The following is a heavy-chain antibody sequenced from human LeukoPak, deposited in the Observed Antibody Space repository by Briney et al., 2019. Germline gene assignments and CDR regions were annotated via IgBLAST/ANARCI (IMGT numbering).Heavy chain of an antibody. CDR3: AREGGFYRPLDY. Sequence: SETLSLTCDVSGGSVTSTNWWTWFRQPPGKGLEWIGEVHLDGRTNYNPSLKSRLVMSADLPENHISLKLTSVTAADTAVCYCAREGGFYRPLDYSGQGTLVTVSS. CDR2: VHLDGRT. V-gene: IGHV4-4*02. CDR1: GGSVTSTNW. D-gene: IGHD6-25*01. J-gene: IGHJ4*02.